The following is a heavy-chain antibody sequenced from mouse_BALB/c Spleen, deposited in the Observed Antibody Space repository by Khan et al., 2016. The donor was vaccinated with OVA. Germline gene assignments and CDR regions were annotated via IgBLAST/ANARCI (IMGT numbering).Heavy chain of an antibody. V-gene: IGHV1S41*01. CDR1: GYTFTSYW. J-gene: IGHJ4*01. D-gene: IGHD1-1*01. CDR3: AKENYDGGSCYAMDY. Sequence: DLVKPGTSVKLSCKASGYTFTSYWINWIKQRPGQGLEWIGRIGPGSSNTYYNEMFKGKAALTVDTSSSTAYIQLSSLSSEDSAVFFCAKENYDGGSCYAMDYWGQGTTVTVSS. CDR2: IGPGSSNT.